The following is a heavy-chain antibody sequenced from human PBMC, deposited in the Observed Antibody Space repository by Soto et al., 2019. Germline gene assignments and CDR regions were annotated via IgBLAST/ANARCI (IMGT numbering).Heavy chain of an antibody. Sequence: SETLSLTCTVSGGSISSGDYYWSWIRQPPGKGLEWIGYIYYSGSTYYNPSLKSRVTISVDTSKNQFSLKLSSVTAADTAVYYCARGGIVVVTAIPSDAFDIWGQGTTVTVSS. CDR1: GGSISSGDYY. V-gene: IGHV4-30-4*01. CDR2: IYYSGST. CDR3: ARGGIVVVTAIPSDAFDI. D-gene: IGHD2-21*02. J-gene: IGHJ3*02.